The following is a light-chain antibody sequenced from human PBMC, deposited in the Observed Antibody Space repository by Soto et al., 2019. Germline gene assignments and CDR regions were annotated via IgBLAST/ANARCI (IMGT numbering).Light chain of an antibody. CDR3: QHYGLSTHT. Sequence: EIVLTQSPGTLSLSPGEKATLSCRASQAVSSSYLAWYQQRPGQAPRLLIYAVSSRATGIPGRFSGSGSGTDFTLSINRLEPDDIGVSYCQHYGLSTHTFGRGIKLEIK. CDR2: AVS. V-gene: IGKV3-20*01. J-gene: IGKJ2*01. CDR1: QAVSSSY.